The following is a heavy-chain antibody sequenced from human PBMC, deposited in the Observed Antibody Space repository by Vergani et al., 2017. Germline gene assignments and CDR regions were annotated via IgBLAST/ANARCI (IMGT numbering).Heavy chain of an antibody. CDR2: ISYDGSNK. Sequence: QVQLVESGGGVVQPGRSLRLSCAASGFTFSSYGMHWVRQAPGKGLEWVAVISYDGSNKYYADSVKGRFTISRDNSKNTLYLQMNSLRAEDTAVYYCAKAWGHSSSWYLYDYYGMDVWGQGTTVTVSS. CDR1: GFTFSSYG. CDR3: AKAWGHSSSWYLYDYYGMDV. D-gene: IGHD6-13*01. V-gene: IGHV3-30*18. J-gene: IGHJ6*02.